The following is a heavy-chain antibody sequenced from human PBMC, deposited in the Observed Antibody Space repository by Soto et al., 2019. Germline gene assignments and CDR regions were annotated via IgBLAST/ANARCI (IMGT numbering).Heavy chain of an antibody. CDR3: ATAPETFDPAGYYVKGFDP. J-gene: IGHJ5*02. Sequence: QLQLQESGPGLVKPSETLSLTCSVSGASFTSTPYFWGWIRQPPGKGLQWIASAYYGGMTYYNPSPRRRVSISIDTSTSQFSLKLNSVTAADTAVYYCATAPETFDPAGYYVKGFDPWGQGTLVTVSS. CDR1: GASFTSTPYF. D-gene: IGHD3-10*02. V-gene: IGHV4-39*01. CDR2: AYYGGMT.